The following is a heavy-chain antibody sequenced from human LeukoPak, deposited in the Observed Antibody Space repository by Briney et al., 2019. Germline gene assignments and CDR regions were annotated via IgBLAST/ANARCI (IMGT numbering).Heavy chain of an antibody. Sequence: SETLSLTCTVSGGSIRSNNYYWGWIRQPPGKGLEWIGSIYYSGSTYYNPSLKSRVTISVDTSKNHFSLKLSSVTAADTAVYYCAVGATHFDYWGQGTLVTVSS. CDR2: IYYSGST. V-gene: IGHV4-39*02. D-gene: IGHD1-26*01. CDR3: AVGATHFDY. J-gene: IGHJ4*02. CDR1: GGSIRSNNYY.